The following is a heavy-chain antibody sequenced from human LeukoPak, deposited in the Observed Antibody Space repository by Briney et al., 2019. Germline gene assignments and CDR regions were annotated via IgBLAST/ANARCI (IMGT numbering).Heavy chain of an antibody. J-gene: IGHJ3*02. D-gene: IGHD4-23*01. CDR3: ARGGPVDGGNEGDFDI. CDR1: GYTFSDYY. Sequence: ATVRVSCKASGYTFSDYYIHWVRQAPGQGGEWMGWINTNSGGKKYEQTFQDRVALTRDTSITTAYMDLSRLRSDATVVYYCARGGPVDGGNEGDFDIWGQGTMVSVSS. V-gene: IGHV1-2*02. CDR2: INTNSGGK.